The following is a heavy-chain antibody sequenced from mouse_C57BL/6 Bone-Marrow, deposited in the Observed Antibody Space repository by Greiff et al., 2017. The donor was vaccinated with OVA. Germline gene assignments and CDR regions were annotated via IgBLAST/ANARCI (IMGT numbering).Heavy chain of an antibody. D-gene: IGHD4-1*01. CDR1: GFTFSSYA. V-gene: IGHV5-9-1*02. CDR2: ISSGGDYI. J-gene: IGHJ3*01. CDR3: TRDRTGGFAY. Sequence: DVQLVESGEGLVKPGGSLKLSCAASGFTFSSYAMSWVRQTPEKRLEWVAYISSGGDYIYYADTVKGRFTISRDNARNTLYLQMSSLKSEDTAMYYCTRDRTGGFAYWGQGTLVTVSA.